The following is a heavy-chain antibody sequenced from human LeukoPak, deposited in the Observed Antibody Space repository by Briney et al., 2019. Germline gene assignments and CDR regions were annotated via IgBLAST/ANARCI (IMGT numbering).Heavy chain of an antibody. V-gene: IGHV3-74*01. CDR3: ARAGSGSSYDC. J-gene: IGHJ4*02. CDR1: AFALSTYW. CDR2: IISDGSNT. D-gene: IGHD3-10*01. Sequence: GGSLRLSCAASAFALSTYWMHCVRQAPGKGLVWVSLIISDGSNTLYADSVKGRFTISRDTAKNTLYVEMNRLRADDTAVYYCARAGSGSSYDCWGQGTLVIVSS.